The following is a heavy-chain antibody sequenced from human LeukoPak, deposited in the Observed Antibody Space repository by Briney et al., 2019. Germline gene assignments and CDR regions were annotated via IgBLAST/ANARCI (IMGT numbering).Heavy chain of an antibody. CDR2: ISWNSGSI. CDR1: GFTFADYA. J-gene: IGHJ4*02. D-gene: IGHD4-23*01. CDR3: AKDYGGNSGYFDY. Sequence: PGGSLRLSCAASGFTFADYAMHWVRQAPGKGLEWVSGISWNSGSIGYADSVKGRFTISRDNAENSLYLQMNSLRAEDTALYYCAKDYGGNSGYFDYWGQGTLVTVSS. V-gene: IGHV3-9*01.